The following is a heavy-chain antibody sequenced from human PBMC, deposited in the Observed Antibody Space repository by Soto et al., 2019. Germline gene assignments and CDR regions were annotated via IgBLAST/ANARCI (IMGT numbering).Heavy chain of an antibody. Sequence: GGSLRLSCAASGFTFDDYAMHWVRQAPGKGLEWVSGISWNSGSIGYADSVKGRFTISRDNAKNSLYLQMNSLRAEDTALYYCAKDSAYSYGPTPFDYWGQGTLVSVSS. V-gene: IGHV3-9*01. J-gene: IGHJ4*02. CDR2: ISWNSGSI. D-gene: IGHD5-18*01. CDR3: AKDSAYSYGPTPFDY. CDR1: GFTFDDYA.